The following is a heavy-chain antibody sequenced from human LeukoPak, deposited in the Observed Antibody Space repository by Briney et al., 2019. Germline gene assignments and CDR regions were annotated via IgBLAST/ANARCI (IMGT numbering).Heavy chain of an antibody. V-gene: IGHV3-33*06. Sequence: GRSLRLSCATSGFTFSHYGMHWVRQAPGKGLEWVAVIWSDGSNRYYGDPVKGRFTISRDNLQRTVYLQMNSLRAEDTAVYYCAKDAQRGFDYSNSLDNWGQGTLVTVSS. CDR1: GFTFSHYG. J-gene: IGHJ4*02. CDR2: IWSDGSNR. CDR3: AKDAQRGFDYSNSLDN. D-gene: IGHD4-11*01.